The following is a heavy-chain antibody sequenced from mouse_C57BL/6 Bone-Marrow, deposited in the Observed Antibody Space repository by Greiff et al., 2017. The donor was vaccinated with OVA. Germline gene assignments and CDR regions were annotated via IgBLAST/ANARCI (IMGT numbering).Heavy chain of an antibody. CDR2: ISSGGSYT. J-gene: IGHJ3*01. Sequence: EVQGVESGGDLVKPGGSLKLSCAASGFTFSSYGMSWVRQTPDKRLEWVATISSGGSYTYYPASVKGRFTISRDNAKNTPYLQMSSLKSEDTAMYYSARFAYWGQGTLVTVSA. V-gene: IGHV5-6*01. CDR3: ARFAY. CDR1: GFTFSSYG.